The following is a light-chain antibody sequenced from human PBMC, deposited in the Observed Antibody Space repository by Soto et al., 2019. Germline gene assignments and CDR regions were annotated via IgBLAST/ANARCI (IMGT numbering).Light chain of an antibody. CDR1: QSVYNNY. J-gene: IGKJ2*01. CDR2: GAS. V-gene: IGKV3-20*01. Sequence: EMVLTQSPGTLSLSPGERATLSCRASQSVYNNYLAWYQQKPGQTPRLLVNGASNRATGIPDRFSGGGSGTDFTLTIRSLEPEDFAVYYCQQYGLPPHSFGQGTRVEIK. CDR3: QQYGLPPHS.